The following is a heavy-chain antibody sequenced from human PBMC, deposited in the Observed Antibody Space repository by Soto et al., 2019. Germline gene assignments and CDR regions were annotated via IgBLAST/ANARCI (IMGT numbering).Heavy chain of an antibody. Sequence: EVQLVESGGGLVQPGGSLRLSCAASGFTFSSYSMNWVRQAPGKGLEWVSYISGSSSMIYYADSVKGRFTISRDNAKNSLYLQMTSLRAEATAVYYCARDLNPRQEMLYALLGYWGQGTLVTVSS. CDR2: ISGSSSMI. D-gene: IGHD2-8*01. V-gene: IGHV3-48*01. CDR3: ARDLNPRQEMLYALLGY. J-gene: IGHJ4*02. CDR1: GFTFSSYS.